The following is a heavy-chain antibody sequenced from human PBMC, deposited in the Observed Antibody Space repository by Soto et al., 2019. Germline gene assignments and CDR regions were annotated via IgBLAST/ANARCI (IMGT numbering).Heavy chain of an antibody. D-gene: IGHD6-19*01. J-gene: IGHJ4*02. Sequence: SVKVSCKASGGTFSSYAISWVRQAPGQGLEWMGGIIPIFGTANYAQKFQGRVTITADKSTSTAYMELSSLRSEDTAVYYCARGVNVGIAVAGLDYWGQGTLVTXSS. V-gene: IGHV1-69*06. CDR1: GGTFSSYA. CDR3: ARGVNVGIAVAGLDY. CDR2: IIPIFGTA.